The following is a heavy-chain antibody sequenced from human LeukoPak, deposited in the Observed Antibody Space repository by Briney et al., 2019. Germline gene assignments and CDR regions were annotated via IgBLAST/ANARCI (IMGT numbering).Heavy chain of an antibody. CDR3: ARSGDHDY. D-gene: IGHD1-26*01. J-gene: IGHJ4*02. V-gene: IGHV3-48*04. Sequence: GGSLRLSCVASGFTFSSYNMNWVRQAPGKGLEWVSFISSASSTTSYADSVKGRFTISRDNAKKSLYLQMNSLRAEDTALYYCARSGDHDYWGQGTLVTVSS. CDR1: GFTFSSYN. CDR2: ISSASSTT.